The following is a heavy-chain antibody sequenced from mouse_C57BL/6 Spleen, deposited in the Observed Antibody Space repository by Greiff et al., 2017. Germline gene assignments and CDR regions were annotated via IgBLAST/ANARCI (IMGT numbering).Heavy chain of an antibody. V-gene: IGHV1-69*01. CDR3: ARTGSYYAMDY. Sequence: QVQLQQPGAELVMPGASVKLSCKASGYTFTSYWMHWVKQRPGHGLEWIGEIDPSVSYTNYNQKFKGKSTLTVDKSSSTAYMQLSSLTSEDSAVYYCARTGSYYAMDYWGQGTSVTVSS. J-gene: IGHJ4*01. CDR1: GYTFTSYW. CDR2: IDPSVSYT. D-gene: IGHD2-2*01.